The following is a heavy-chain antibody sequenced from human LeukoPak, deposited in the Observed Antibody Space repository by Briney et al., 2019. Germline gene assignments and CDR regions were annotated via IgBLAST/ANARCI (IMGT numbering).Heavy chain of an antibody. J-gene: IGHJ4*02. V-gene: IGHV3-23*01. Sequence: GGSLRLSCAASGFTFSSYNMNWVRQAPGKGLEWVSAISGSGGSTYYADSVKGRFTISRDNSKNTLYLQMNSLRAEDTAVYYCAKEGFSGSFYFDYWGQGTLVTVSS. CDR3: AKEGFSGSFYFDY. D-gene: IGHD1-26*01. CDR2: ISGSGGST. CDR1: GFTFSSYN.